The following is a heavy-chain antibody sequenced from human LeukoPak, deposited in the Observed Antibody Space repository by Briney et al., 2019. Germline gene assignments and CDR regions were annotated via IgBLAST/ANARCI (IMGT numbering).Heavy chain of an antibody. CDR3: TKVKYSSGYEDDAFDI. CDR2: IAGSGGST. CDR1: GFSFSSYW. J-gene: IGHJ3*02. Sequence: GGSLRLSCAASGFSFSSYWMSWVRQAPGKGLEWVSGIAGSGGSTYYADSVKGRFTIFRANSKNTLYLQMNSLRVEDTAVYYCTKVKYSSGYEDDAFDIWGQGTMVTVSS. D-gene: IGHD3-22*01. V-gene: IGHV3-23*01.